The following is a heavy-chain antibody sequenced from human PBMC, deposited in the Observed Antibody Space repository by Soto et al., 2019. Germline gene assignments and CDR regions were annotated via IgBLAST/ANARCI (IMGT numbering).Heavy chain of an antibody. CDR2: ISSSSSYI. Sequence: GGSLRLSCAASGFTFSSYSMNWVRQAPGKGLEWVSSISSSSSYIYYADSVKGRFTISRDNAKNSLYLQMNSLRAEDTAVYYCARDRINYYDSSGSLLGYWGQGTLVTVSS. D-gene: IGHD3-22*01. J-gene: IGHJ4*02. CDR1: GFTFSSYS. V-gene: IGHV3-21*01. CDR3: ARDRINYYDSSGSLLGY.